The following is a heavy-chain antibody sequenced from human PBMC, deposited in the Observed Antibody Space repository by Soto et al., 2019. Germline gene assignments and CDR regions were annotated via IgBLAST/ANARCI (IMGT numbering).Heavy chain of an antibody. D-gene: IGHD6-13*01. J-gene: IGHJ6*02. CDR1: GGSISSSNW. V-gene: IGHV4-4*02. Sequence: PSETLSLTCAVSGGSISSSNWWSWVRQPPGKGLEWIGEIYHSGSTNYNPSLKSRVTISVDKSKNQFSLKLSSVTAADTAVYYCARARYSSSFTTGYYYYGMDVWGQGTTVTVSS. CDR2: IYHSGST. CDR3: ARARYSSSFTTGYYYYGMDV.